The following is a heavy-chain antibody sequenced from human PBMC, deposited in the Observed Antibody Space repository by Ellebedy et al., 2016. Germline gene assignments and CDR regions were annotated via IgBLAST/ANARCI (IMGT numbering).Heavy chain of an antibody. J-gene: IGHJ4*02. Sequence: ASVKVSCXASGYTFTSYGISWVRQATGQGLEWMGWMNPNSGNTGYAQKFQGRVTMTRNTSISTAYMELSSLRSEDTAVYYCARLSFRVVRGVIILGYWGQGTLVTVSS. D-gene: IGHD3-10*01. CDR3: ARLSFRVVRGVIILGY. CDR2: MNPNSGNT. CDR1: GYTFTSYG. V-gene: IGHV1-8*02.